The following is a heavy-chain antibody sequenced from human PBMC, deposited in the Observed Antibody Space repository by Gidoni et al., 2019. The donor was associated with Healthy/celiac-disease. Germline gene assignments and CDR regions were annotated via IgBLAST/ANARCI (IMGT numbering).Heavy chain of an antibody. D-gene: IGHD6-19*01. CDR3: ARGGSRAVAGTGDY. CDR2: IYHSGST. CDR1: GGSISSSHW. V-gene: IGHV4-4*02. J-gene: IGHJ4*02. Sequence: QVQLQESGPGLVKPSGTLSLTCAVSGGSISSSHWWSWVRQPPGKGLEWSGEIYHSGSTNYNPSLKSRVTISVDKSKKQFSLKLSSVTAAETAVYYWARGGSRAVAGTGDYWGQGTLVTVSS.